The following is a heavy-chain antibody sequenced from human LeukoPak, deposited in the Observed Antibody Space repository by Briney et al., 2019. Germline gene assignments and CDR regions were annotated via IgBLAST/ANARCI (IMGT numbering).Heavy chain of an antibody. V-gene: IGHV3-66*01. D-gene: IGHD3-16*01. Sequence: GGSLRLSCAASGFTFSSYSMNWVRQAPGKGLEWVSVIYSGGSTYYADSVKGRFTISRDNSKNTLYLQMNSLRAEDTAVYYCARDWGSKGGYGMDVWGQGTTVTVSS. CDR3: ARDWGSKGGYGMDV. J-gene: IGHJ6*02. CDR2: IYSGGST. CDR1: GFTFSSYS.